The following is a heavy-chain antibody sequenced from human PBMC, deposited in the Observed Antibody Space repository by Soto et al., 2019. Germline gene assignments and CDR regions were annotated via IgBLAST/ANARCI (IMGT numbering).Heavy chain of an antibody. D-gene: IGHD3-10*01. CDR3: ARDLPNYYGSGSYYNEAG. CDR2: ISAYNGNT. V-gene: IGHV1-18*01. CDR1: GYTFTSYG. J-gene: IGHJ4*02. Sequence: ASVKVSCKASGYTFTSYGISWVRQAPGQGLEWMGWISAYNGNTNYAQKLQGRVTMTTDTSTSTAYMELRSLRSDGTAVYYCARDLPNYYGSGSYYNEAGWGQGTLVTVSS.